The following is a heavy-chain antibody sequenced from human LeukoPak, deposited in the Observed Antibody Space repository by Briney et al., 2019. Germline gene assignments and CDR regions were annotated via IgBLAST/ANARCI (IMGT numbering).Heavy chain of an antibody. CDR3: ARDLSI. V-gene: IGHV3-74*01. CDR1: GFTFSSSW. J-gene: IGHJ3*02. CDR2: INGDGSLT. D-gene: IGHD3-9*01. Sequence: PGGSLTLSCAASGFTFSSSWMHWVGQVPGKGLVWVSRINGDGSLTAYADSVKGRFTISGDNAKNSLYLQMNSLRAEDTAVYYCARDLSIWGKGTIVSVSS.